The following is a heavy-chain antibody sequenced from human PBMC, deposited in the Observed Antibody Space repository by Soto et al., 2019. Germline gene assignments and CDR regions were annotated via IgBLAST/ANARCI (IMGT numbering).Heavy chain of an antibody. CDR1: GFTFSSND. Sequence: EVQLVESGGGLIQPGGSLRLSCAASGFTFSSNDMNWVRQAPGKGLEWVSLIYSGGSTYYADSVKGRFTISRGDSKNTLYLQMSSLGAEDTAVYYCATRPLLPGAPWGQGTMVTVSS. CDR3: ATRPLLPGAP. V-gene: IGHV3-53*01. J-gene: IGHJ3*01. D-gene: IGHD3-22*01. CDR2: IYSGGST.